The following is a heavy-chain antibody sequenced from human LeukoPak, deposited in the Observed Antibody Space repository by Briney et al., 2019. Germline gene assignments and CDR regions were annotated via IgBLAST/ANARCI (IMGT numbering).Heavy chain of an antibody. V-gene: IGHV4-34*01. CDR1: GGSFSGYY. CDR3: ARLPVIIPAAREDAFDI. D-gene: IGHD2-2*01. CDR2: INHSGST. Sequence: SETLSLTCAVYGGSFSGYYWSWIRQPPGKGLEWIGEINHSGSTNYNPSLKSRVTISVDTSKNQFSLKLSSVTAADTAVYYCARLPVIIPAAREDAFDIWGQGTMVTVSS. J-gene: IGHJ3*02.